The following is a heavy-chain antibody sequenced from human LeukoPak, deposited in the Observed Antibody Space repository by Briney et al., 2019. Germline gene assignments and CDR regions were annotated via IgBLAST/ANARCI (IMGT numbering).Heavy chain of an antibody. CDR2: IYYSGST. J-gene: IGHJ4*02. CDR3: ARGLDIDGYREN. Sequence: SETLSLTCTVSGGSISSYYWSWIRQPPGKGLEWIGYIYYSGSTNYNPSLKSRVTISVDTSKNQFSLKLSSVTAADTAVYYCARGLDIDGYRENWGQGTLVAVSS. CDR1: GGSISSYY. D-gene: IGHD5-24*01. V-gene: IGHV4-59*01.